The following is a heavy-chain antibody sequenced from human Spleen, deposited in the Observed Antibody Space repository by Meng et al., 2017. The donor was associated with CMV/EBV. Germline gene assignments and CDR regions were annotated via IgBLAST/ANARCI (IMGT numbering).Heavy chain of an antibody. CDR3: ASELR. CDR1: GFIFSSYG. J-gene: IGHJ4*02. CDR2: IWYDGSNK. Sequence: GRSRRLSCAASGFIFSSYGMHWVRQTPGKGLEWVAVIWYDGSNKYYADSVKGRFTISRDNSKNMLYLQMNSLRVEDTAVYYCASELRWGQGTLVTVSS. V-gene: IGHV3-33*01.